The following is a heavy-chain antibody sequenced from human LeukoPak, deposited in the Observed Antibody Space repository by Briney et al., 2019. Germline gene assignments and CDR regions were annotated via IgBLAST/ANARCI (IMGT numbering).Heavy chain of an antibody. CDR3: ARGRPRCSGGSCYYIDY. D-gene: IGHD2-15*01. J-gene: IGHJ4*02. CDR2: INPNSGGT. Sequence: ASVKVSCKASGYTFTGYYMHWVRQAPGQGLEWMGRINPNSGGTNYAQKFQGRVTMTRDTSISTAYMELSRLRSDDTAVYYCARGRPRCSGGSCYYIDYWGQGTLVTVFS. CDR1: GYTFTGYY. V-gene: IGHV1-2*06.